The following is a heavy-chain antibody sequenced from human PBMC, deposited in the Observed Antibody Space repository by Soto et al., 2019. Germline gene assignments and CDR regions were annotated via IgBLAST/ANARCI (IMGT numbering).Heavy chain of an antibody. J-gene: IGHJ6*02. CDR1: GYTFTSYG. CDR3: ARDRCTTAKCYTHHLDV. D-gene: IGHD2-8*01. Sequence: QGQLVQSGGEVTKPGASVKVSCNASGYTFTSYGISWVRQAPGQGLEWMGGFSPYSGHTKDAQKVQGRVTLTTETSTGTAYMELRSLASDDTAVYYCARDRCTTAKCYTHHLDVWGQGTTVIVSS. V-gene: IGHV1-18*04. CDR2: FSPYSGHT.